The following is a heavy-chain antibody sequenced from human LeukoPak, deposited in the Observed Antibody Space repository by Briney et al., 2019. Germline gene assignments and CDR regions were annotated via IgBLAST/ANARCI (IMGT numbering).Heavy chain of an antibody. CDR2: ISHRGTT. V-gene: IGHV4-38-2*01. CDR3: ARSLSTGYSSGWYEDY. D-gene: IGHD6-19*01. CDR1: GFTFSSYA. Sequence: PGGSLRLSCAASGFTFSSYAMSWVRQAPGKGLEWIGSISHRGTTYYNPSLKSRATISVDMSNNQFSLRLSSVTAADTAVYYCARSLSTGYSSGWYEDYWGQGTLVTVSS. J-gene: IGHJ4*02.